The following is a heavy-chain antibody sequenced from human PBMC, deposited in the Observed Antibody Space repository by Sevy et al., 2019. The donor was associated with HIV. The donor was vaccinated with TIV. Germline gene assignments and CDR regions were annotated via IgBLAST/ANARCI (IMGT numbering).Heavy chain of an antibody. Sequence: SETLSLTCTVTGDSMNTYYWAWIRQPPGKSLEWVGYILYSGSTEYSPSLKSRVTMALDKSKNEVSLRLGSVTAADTAVYYCARLVPCDNWFDPWGQGRLVTVSS. CDR3: ARLVPCDNWFDP. V-gene: IGHV4-59*01. D-gene: IGHD2-8*02. J-gene: IGHJ5*02. CDR1: GDSMNTYY. CDR2: ILYSGST.